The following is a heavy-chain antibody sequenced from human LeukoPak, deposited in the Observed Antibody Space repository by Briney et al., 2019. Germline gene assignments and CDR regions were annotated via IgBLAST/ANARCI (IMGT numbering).Heavy chain of an antibody. CDR2: INPNSGGT. V-gene: IGHV1-2*02. Sequence: ASVKVSCKASGYTFTGYYMHWVRQAPGQGLEWMGWINPNSGGTNYAQKFQGRVTMTRDTSISTAYMELSRLRSDDTAVYYCAREGRFWAAKGAARPWYWFDPWGQGTLVTVSS. CDR1: GYTFTGYY. CDR3: AREGRFWAAKGAARPWYWFDP. J-gene: IGHJ5*02. D-gene: IGHD6-6*01.